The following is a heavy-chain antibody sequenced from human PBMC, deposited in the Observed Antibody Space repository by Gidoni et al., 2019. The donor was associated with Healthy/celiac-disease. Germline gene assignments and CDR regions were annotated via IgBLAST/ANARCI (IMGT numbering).Heavy chain of an antibody. CDR1: GFTFSGSA. D-gene: IGHD6-19*01. V-gene: IGHV3-73*01. Sequence: EVQLVESGGGLVQPGGSLKLSCAASGFTFSGSAMHWVRQASGKGLEWVGRIRSKANSYATAYAASVKGRFTISRDDSKNTAYLQMNSLKTEDTAVYYCTRGDLISSGWIAPWGQGTLVTVSS. J-gene: IGHJ5*02. CDR3: TRGDLISSGWIAP. CDR2: IRSKANSYAT.